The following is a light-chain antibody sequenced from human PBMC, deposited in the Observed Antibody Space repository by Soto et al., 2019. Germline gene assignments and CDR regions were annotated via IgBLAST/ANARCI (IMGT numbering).Light chain of an antibody. V-gene: IGKV1-33*01. CDR1: QSVGDF. J-gene: IGKJ2*01. CDR3: QQFEHLPFT. CDR2: DTS. Sequence: DIHMTQSPSSLSASVGDRVTISCRASQSVGDFLNWYQQKPGKAPRLLIYDTSNLETGVPSRFSGRRSGTDFTLAISSLQPEDFATYYCQQFEHLPFTFGQGTKVDIK.